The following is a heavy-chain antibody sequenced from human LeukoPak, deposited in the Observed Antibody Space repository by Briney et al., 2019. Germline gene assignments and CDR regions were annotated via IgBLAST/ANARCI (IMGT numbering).Heavy chain of an antibody. CDR1: DGSISFYD. CDR3: AREPRSYYYDSSGQQD. J-gene: IGHJ4*02. D-gene: IGHD3-22*01. CDR2: IYYSGST. Sequence: SETLSLTCTVSDGSISFYDWSWIRQPPGKGLEWIGYIYYSGSTNYNPSLKSRVTISVDTSKNQFSLKLSSVTAADTAVYYCAREPRSYYYDSSGQQDWGQGTLVTVSS. V-gene: IGHV4-59*01.